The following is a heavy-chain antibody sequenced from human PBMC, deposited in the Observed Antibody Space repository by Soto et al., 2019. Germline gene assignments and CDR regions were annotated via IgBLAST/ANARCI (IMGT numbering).Heavy chain of an antibody. CDR1: GYTFTSYY. CDR3: ARVRMAPIRRDGFDV. CDR2: INPYSGTT. Sequence: GASVKVSCKASGYTFTSYYLHWVRQAPGQGLEWMGRINPYSGTTNYAQKFQGRVTMTTDTSTSTVYMELSSLRSEDTAVYYCARVRMAPIRRDGFDVWGQGPMVSVSS. J-gene: IGHJ3*01. V-gene: IGHV1-46*01. D-gene: IGHD5-12*01.